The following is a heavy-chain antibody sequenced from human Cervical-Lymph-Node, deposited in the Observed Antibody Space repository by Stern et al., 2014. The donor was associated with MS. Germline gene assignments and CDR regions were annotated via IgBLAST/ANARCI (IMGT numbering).Heavy chain of an antibody. V-gene: IGHV1-2*02. D-gene: IGHD4-17*01. CDR1: GYTFTDYF. CDR2: INPRSGDT. CDR3: ARDRYGDHFDS. J-gene: IGHJ4*02. Sequence: QDQLVQSGAEVKKPGASVKVSCKASGYTFTDYFVHWVRQAPGQGLEWMGWINPRSGDTIYAQKFQGRVTMTRDTSITTGYMELSRLRSDDTAMYFCARDRYGDHFDSWGQGTLVTVSS.